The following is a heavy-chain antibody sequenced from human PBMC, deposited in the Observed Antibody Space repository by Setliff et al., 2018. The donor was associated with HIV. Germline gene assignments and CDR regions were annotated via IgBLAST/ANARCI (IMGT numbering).Heavy chain of an antibody. CDR3: ARDPAPSSSASYFQH. CDR2: INPSGGST. V-gene: IGHV1-46*01. J-gene: IGHJ1*01. Sequence: ASVKVSCKASGYTFSSHYIHWMRQAPGQGLEWVGLINPSGGSTTYAQNFQARVTMTRDTSASTVYLELSSLRSEDTAVYYCARDPAPSSSASYFQHWGQGTPVTVSS. CDR1: GYTFSSHY. D-gene: IGHD6-6*01.